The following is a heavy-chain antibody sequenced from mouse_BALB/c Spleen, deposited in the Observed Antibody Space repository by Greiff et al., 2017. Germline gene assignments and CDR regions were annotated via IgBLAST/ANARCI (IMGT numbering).Heavy chain of an antibody. D-gene: IGHD2-4*01. CDR2: IRSKSNNYAT. V-gene: IGHV10-1*02. J-gene: IGHJ3*01. CDR1: GFTFNTYA. Sequence: EVQGVESGGGLVQPKGSLKLSCAASGFTFNTYAMNWVRQAPGKGLEWVARIRSKSNNYATYYADSVKDRFTISRDDSQSMLYLQMNNLKTEDTAMYYCVRHDDYDGGAFAYWGQGTLVTVSA. CDR3: VRHDDYDGGAFAY.